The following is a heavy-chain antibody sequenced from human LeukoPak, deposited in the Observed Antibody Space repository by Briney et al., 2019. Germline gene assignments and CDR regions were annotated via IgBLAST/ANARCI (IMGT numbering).Heavy chain of an antibody. CDR1: GFTFNSYG. CDR2: IWYDGSNK. CDR3: AGDYYYYYGMDV. J-gene: IGHJ6*02. V-gene: IGHV3-33*01. Sequence: QTGGSLRLSCAASGFTFNSYGMHWARQAPGKGLEWVAVIWYDGSNKYYADSVKGRFAISRDNSKNTLYLQMNSLRAEDTAVYYCAGDYYYYYGMDVWGQGTTVTVSS.